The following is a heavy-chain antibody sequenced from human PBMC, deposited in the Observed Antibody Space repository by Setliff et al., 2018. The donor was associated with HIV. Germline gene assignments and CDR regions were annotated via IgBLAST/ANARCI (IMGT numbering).Heavy chain of an antibody. V-gene: IGHV4-59*08. Sequence: SETLSLTCTVSGGSISGYYWSWIRQPPGKGLEWIAYIYYSGSTNYNPSLKSRVTISVDTSENQFSLKLTSVTAADTAVYYCARGEPVDILTGYFDYWGQGTLVTVSS. D-gene: IGHD3-9*01. CDR3: ARGEPVDILTGYFDY. CDR2: IYYSGST. CDR1: GGSISGYY. J-gene: IGHJ4*02.